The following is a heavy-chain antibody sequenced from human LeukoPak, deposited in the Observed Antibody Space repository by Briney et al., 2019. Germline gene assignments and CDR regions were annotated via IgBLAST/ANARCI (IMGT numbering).Heavy chain of an antibody. CDR2: INPNSGGI. V-gene: IGHV1-2*02. CDR1: GYTFTGYF. CDR3: ARALPAAGPTFDY. Sequence: ASVKVSCKASGYTFTGYFMHWVRQAPGQGLEWMGWINPNSGGINYAQKFQGRVTMARDTSNSTAYMELSRLRSDDTAVYYCARALPAAGPTFDYWGQGTLVTVSS. J-gene: IGHJ4*02. D-gene: IGHD6-13*01.